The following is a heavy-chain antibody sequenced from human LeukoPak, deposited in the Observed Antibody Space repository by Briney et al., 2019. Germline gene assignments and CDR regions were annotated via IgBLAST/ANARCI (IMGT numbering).Heavy chain of an antibody. V-gene: IGHV4-59*04. CDR1: GGSISTYY. CDR3: DYGMDV. CDR2: IYHSGST. J-gene: IGHJ6*02. Sequence: PSETLSLTCTVSGGSISTYYWSWIRQPPGKGLEWIGYIYHSGSTYYNPSLKSRVTISVDSSKNQFSLKLSSVTAADTAVYYCDYGMDVWGQGTTVTVSS.